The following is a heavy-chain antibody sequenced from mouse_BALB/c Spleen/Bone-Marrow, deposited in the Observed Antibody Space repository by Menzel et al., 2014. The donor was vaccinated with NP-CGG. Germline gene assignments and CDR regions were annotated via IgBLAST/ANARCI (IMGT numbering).Heavy chain of an antibody. CDR2: IDPGNGDT. J-gene: IGHJ2*01. Sequence: EVQLVESGAELVRSGASVKLSCTASGFNIKDYYMHRVKQRPEQGLEWIGWIDPGNGDTEYAPKFQGKATMTADTSSNTAYLQLSSLTSEDTAVYYCNAEHGNYHYFDYWGQGTTLTVSS. V-gene: IGHV14-4*02. D-gene: IGHD6-1*01. CDR1: GFNIKDYY. CDR3: NAEHGNYHYFDY.